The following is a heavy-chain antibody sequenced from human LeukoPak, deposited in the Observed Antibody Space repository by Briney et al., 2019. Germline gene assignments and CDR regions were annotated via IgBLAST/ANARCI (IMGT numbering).Heavy chain of an antibody. CDR1: GYTFTGYY. V-gene: IGHV1-2*02. J-gene: IGHJ4*02. CDR3: ARGRSYGSCSQPLDY. D-gene: IGHD2-2*01. Sequence: GASVKVSCKASGYTFTGYYMHWVRQAPGQGREWMGWINPNSGGTNYAQKFQGRVTMTRGTSISTAYMELSRLRSDDTAVYYCARGRSYGSCSQPLDYCGQVTLVTVSS. CDR2: INPNSGGT.